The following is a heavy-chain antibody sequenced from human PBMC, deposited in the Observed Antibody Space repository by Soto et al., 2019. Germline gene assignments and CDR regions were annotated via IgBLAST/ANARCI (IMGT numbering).Heavy chain of an antibody. CDR1: GFTFSSYG. CDR3: AKVKMATIYYYYYGMDV. V-gene: IGHV3-30*18. CDR2: ISYGGSNK. D-gene: IGHD5-12*01. Sequence: GGSLRLSCAASGFTFSSYGMHWVRQAPGKGLEWVAVISYGGSNKYYADSVKGRFTISRDNSKNTLYLQMNSLRAEDTAVYYCAKVKMATIYYYYYGMDVWGQGTTVTVSS. J-gene: IGHJ6*02.